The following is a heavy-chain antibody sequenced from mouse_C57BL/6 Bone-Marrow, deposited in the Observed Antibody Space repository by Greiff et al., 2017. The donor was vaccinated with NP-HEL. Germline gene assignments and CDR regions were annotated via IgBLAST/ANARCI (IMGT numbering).Heavy chain of an antibody. J-gene: IGHJ4*01. CDR1: GFTFSDYY. CDR2: ISNGGGST. D-gene: IGHD1-1*01. V-gene: IGHV5-12*01. CDR3: AKQERSPYYGSSAMDY. Sequence: EVQRVESGGGLVQPGGSLKLSCAASGFTFSDYYMYWVRQTPEKRLEWVAYISNGGGSTYYPDTVKGRFTISRDNAKNTLYLQMSRLKSEDTAMYYCAKQERSPYYGSSAMDYWGQGTSVTVSS.